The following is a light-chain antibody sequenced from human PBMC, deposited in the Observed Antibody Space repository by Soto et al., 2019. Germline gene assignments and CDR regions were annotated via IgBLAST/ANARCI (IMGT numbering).Light chain of an antibody. Sequence: QSVLTQPPSVSGAPGQRVTISCTGSSSNIGAGYDVHWYQQLPGTAPKLLIYTNSNRPSGVPDRFSGSKSGTSASLAISGLQAEDEADYYCQSYDSSLSGYVVFGGGTQLTVL. CDR3: QSYDSSLSGYVV. CDR1: SSNIGAGYD. V-gene: IGLV1-40*01. J-gene: IGLJ2*01. CDR2: TNS.